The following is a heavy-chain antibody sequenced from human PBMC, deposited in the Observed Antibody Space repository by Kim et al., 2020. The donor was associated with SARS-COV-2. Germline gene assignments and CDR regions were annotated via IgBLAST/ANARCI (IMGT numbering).Heavy chain of an antibody. Sequence: GGSLRLSCAASGFTSDDYALHWVRQAPGKGLEWVSGISWNSGSISYADSVKGRFTISRDNARNSLYLQMNSLRAEDTALYYCAKEKTMTFYFDSWGQGTLVTVSS. V-gene: IGHV3-9*02. D-gene: IGHD3-16*01. J-gene: IGHJ4*02. CDR2: ISWNSGSI. CDR1: GFTSDDYA. CDR3: AKEKTMTFYFDS.